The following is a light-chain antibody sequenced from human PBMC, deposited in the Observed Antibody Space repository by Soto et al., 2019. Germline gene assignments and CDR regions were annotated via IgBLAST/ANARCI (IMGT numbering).Light chain of an antibody. Sequence: DFQMTQSPSSLSASVGDRVTITCRASQDISNDVAWYQQKPGKPPNLLISSSSTLQSGVPSRFSGTGYVTDFTLTICNLQPDDVATYDCQKYNSFPPTFGGGTKVES. V-gene: IGKV1-27*01. CDR3: QKYNSFPPT. J-gene: IGKJ4*01. CDR2: SSS. CDR1: QDISND.